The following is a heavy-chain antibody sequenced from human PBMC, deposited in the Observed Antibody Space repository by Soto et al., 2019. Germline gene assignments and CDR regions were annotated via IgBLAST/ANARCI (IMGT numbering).Heavy chain of an antibody. V-gene: IGHV3-11*06. CDR2: ISGSSGYT. CDR3: ARDGGGYGPPDV. J-gene: IGHJ6*02. Sequence: QVQLVESGGGLVKPGGSLRLSCAASGFSFSDSYMSWVRQAPGKGLEWVAYISGSSGYTGYADSVKGRFTISRDNAKNSLYRQMNSLRVEDTAVYYCARDGGGYGPPDVWGQGTTVTVSS. CDR1: GFSFSDSY. D-gene: IGHD3-16*01.